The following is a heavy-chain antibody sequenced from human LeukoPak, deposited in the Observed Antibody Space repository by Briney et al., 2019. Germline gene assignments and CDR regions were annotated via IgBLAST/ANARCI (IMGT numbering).Heavy chain of an antibody. Sequence: GGSLRLSCAASGFTFSSYAMSWVRQAPGKGLEWVSTISGSGGSTYYADSVKGRFTISRDNSKNTLYLQMNSLRAEDTAVYYCAKAIVLAATIELFHFWAQGALVTVSS. CDR1: GFTFSSYA. D-gene: IGHD2-2*01. V-gene: IGHV3-23*01. J-gene: IGHJ4*02. CDR3: AKAIVLAATIELFHF. CDR2: ISGSGGST.